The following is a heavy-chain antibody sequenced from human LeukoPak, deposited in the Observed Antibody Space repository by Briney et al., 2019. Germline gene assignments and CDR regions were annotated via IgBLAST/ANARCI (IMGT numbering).Heavy chain of an antibody. CDR1: GGSISRGGYY. CDR3: ARMYYYGSGSYIP. Sequence: PSETLSLTCPVSGGSISRGGYYWIWIRQPPGKGLEWIGYIYYGGSTYYNPSLKSRVTISVDTSKNQFSLKLSSVTAADTAVYYCARMYYYGSGSYIPWGQGTLVTVSS. D-gene: IGHD3-10*01. V-gene: IGHV4-30-4*01. J-gene: IGHJ5*02. CDR2: IYYGGST.